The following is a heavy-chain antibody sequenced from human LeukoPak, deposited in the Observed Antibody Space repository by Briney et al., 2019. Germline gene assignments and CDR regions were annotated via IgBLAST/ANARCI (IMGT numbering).Heavy chain of an antibody. V-gene: IGHV4-4*07. CDR2: ICTSGST. J-gene: IGHJ4*02. Sequence: SETLSLTCTVSGGSISTYCWSWIRQPAGKGLEWIGHICTSGSTNYNPSLKSRVTMSVDTSNNEFSLKLNSVTAADTAVYYCARGRSMYYDSNGYMFDYWGQGTLVTVSS. CDR1: GGSISTYC. CDR3: ARGRSMYYDSNGYMFDY. D-gene: IGHD3-22*01.